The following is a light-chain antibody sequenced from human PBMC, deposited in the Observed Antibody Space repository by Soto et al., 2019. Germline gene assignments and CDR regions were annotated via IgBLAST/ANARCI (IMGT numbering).Light chain of an antibody. J-gene: IGKJ5*01. V-gene: IGKV1-6*01. CDR3: LLDFSYFWA. CDR1: QGIRSA. Sequence: AIQLTQYPSSLYASVGDRVTTTCRASQGIRSALGWYQQKPGKVPKLLIYAASTLQSGVPSRFSGSGSGTDFTLTISSLQPEDFATYYCLLDFSYFWAFGQGTRLEI. CDR2: AAS.